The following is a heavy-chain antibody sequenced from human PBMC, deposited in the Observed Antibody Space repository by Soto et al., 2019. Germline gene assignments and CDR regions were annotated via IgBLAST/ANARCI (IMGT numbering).Heavy chain of an antibody. CDR3: AKLDGDYASDY. J-gene: IGHJ4*02. D-gene: IGHD4-17*01. CDR2: ISGSSGST. V-gene: IGHV3-23*01. Sequence: EVQLLESGGGLVQPGGSLRLSCAASGFTFSSYAMSWVRQPPVRGLEWVSAISGSSGSTYYADSVKGRFTISRDNSKSTLYLQMNSLRAEDTAVYYCAKLDGDYASDYWGQGTLVTVSS. CDR1: GFTFSSYA.